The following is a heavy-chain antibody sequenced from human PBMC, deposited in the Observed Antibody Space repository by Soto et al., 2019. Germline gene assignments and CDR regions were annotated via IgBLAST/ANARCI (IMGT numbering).Heavy chain of an antibody. Sequence: PSETLSLTCTVSGGSISSYYWGWIRQPPGKGLEWIGSIYYSGSTYYNPSLKSRVTISVDMSKNQFSLKLSSVTAADTSVYYCARSPPGTAMVIVAYWGQGTLVTVSS. J-gene: IGHJ4*02. CDR1: GGSISSYY. CDR2: IYYSGST. CDR3: ARSPPGTAMVIVAY. D-gene: IGHD5-18*01. V-gene: IGHV4-39*01.